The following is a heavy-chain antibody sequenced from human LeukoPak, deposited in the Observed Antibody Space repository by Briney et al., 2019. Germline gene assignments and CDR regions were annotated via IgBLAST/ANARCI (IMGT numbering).Heavy chain of an antibody. D-gene: IGHD6-19*01. V-gene: IGHV3-48*03. CDR1: GFTFSSYE. CDR3: ARFSSGWYRNFDY. Sequence: PGGSLRLSCAASGFTFSSYEINWVRQAPGKGLEWVSYISSSGSTIKYADSVKGRFTISRGNAKNSLYLQMNSLRAEDTAVYYCARFSSGWYRNFDYWGQGTLVTVSS. CDR2: ISSSGSTI. J-gene: IGHJ4*02.